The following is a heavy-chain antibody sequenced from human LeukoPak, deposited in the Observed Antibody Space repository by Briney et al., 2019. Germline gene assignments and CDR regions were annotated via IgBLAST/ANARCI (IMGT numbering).Heavy chain of an antibody. J-gene: IGHJ4*02. CDR3: ARGGVDYYGSGSYYKRKYYLDY. D-gene: IGHD3-10*01. V-gene: IGHV4-34*01. Sequence: SETLSLTCAVYGGSFSGYYWSWIRQPPGKGLEWIGEINHSGSTNYNPSLKSRVTISVDTSNNQFSLKLSSVTAADTAVYYCARGGVDYYGSGSYYKRKYYLDYWGQGTLVTVSS. CDR1: GGSFSGYY. CDR2: INHSGST.